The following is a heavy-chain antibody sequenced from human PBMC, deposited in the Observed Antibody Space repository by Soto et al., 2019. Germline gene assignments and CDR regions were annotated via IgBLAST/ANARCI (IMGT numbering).Heavy chain of an antibody. Sequence: GGSLRLSCAASGFTFSLYSMIWVRQSPGRGLEWVSTISGAADHTFYADSVTGRFTISRDNYKNTLFLQLNSLRAEDAAVYYCVGRAITATSNGGAFDMWGQGTMVTV. D-gene: IGHD1-7*01. V-gene: IGHV3-23*01. CDR3: VGRAITATSNGGAFDM. CDR2: ISGAADHT. CDR1: GFTFSLYS. J-gene: IGHJ3*02.